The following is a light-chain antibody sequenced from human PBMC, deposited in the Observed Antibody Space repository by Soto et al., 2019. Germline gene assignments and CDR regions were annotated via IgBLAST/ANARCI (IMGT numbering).Light chain of an antibody. CDR2: WAS. V-gene: IGKV4-1*01. J-gene: IGKJ1*01. CDR3: HQYHSAPPA. CDR1: QSVFASHNNKNF. Sequence: DIVMTQSPDSLAVSLGDRATINCKSSQSVFASHNNKNFLAWYQQRPGQPPKLLIYWASTREVGVPDRFSGSGSGTDFTLTISGPQAEDVAVYYCHQYHSAPPAFGQGTKVEIK.